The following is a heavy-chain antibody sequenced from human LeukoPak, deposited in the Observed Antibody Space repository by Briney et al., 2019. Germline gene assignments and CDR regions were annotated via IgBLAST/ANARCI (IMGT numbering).Heavy chain of an antibody. CDR1: EYRFTSYW. CDR3: ARQAVFDYYYHGMDV. V-gene: IGHV5-51*01. Sequence: NRGESLKFSCKRSEYRFTSYWIGWVRQMPGKGLEWLGTIYPGDSDTRYSPSIQGQVTISADKSITTAYLQCTRLKASDTAMYYCARQAVFDYYYHGMDVWGQGTTVTVSS. J-gene: IGHJ6*02. CDR2: IYPGDSDT.